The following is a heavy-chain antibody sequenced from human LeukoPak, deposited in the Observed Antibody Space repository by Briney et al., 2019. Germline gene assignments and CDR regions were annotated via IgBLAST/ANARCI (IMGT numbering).Heavy chain of an antibody. Sequence: ASVKVSCKASGYTFTSYGISWVRQAPGQGLEWMGWISAYNGNTNYAQKLQGRVTMTTGTSTSTAYMKLGSLRSDDTAVYYCARVEGKYYYDSSGYYLYEYFDYWGQGTLVTVSS. CDR2: ISAYNGNT. CDR1: GYTFTSYG. V-gene: IGHV1-18*01. J-gene: IGHJ4*02. D-gene: IGHD3-22*01. CDR3: ARVEGKYYYDSSGYYLYEYFDY.